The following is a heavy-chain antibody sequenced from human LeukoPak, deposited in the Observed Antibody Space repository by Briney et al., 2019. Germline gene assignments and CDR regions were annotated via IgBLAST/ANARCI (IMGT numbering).Heavy chain of an antibody. V-gene: IGHV1-69*13. CDR1: GGTFSSYA. CDR2: IIPIFGTA. Sequence: SVKVSCKASGGTFSSYAISWVRQAPGQGLEWMGGIIPIFGTASYAQKFQGRVTITADESTSTAYMELSSLRSEDTAVYYCARSDYYCGGDCYTYYYYGMDVWGQGITVTVSS. J-gene: IGHJ6*02. D-gene: IGHD2-21*02. CDR3: ARSDYYCGGDCYTYYYYGMDV.